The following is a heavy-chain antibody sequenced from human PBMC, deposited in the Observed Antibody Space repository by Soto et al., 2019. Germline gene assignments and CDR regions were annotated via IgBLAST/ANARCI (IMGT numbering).Heavy chain of an antibody. D-gene: IGHD5-12*01. CDR2: INSDGSST. V-gene: IGHV3-74*01. Sequence: EVQLVESGGGLVQPGGSLRLSCAASGFTFSSYWMHWVRQAPGKGLVWVSRINSDGSSTCYADSVKGRFTISRDNAKNTLYLQMNSLRAEDTAVYYCASGRDYYYYGMDVWGQGTTVTVSS. CDR1: GFTFSSYW. J-gene: IGHJ6*02. CDR3: ASGRDYYYYGMDV.